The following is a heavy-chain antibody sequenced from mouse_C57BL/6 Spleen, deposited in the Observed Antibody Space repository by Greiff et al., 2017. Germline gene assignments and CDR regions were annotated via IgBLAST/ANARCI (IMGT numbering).Heavy chain of an antibody. CDR2: INPYNGGT. CDR1: GYTFTDYY. CDR3: ARNGFDGYYLDY. V-gene: IGHV1-19*01. D-gene: IGHD2-3*01. Sequence: EVQLQQSGPVLVKPGASVKMSCTASGYTFTDYYMNWVKQSHGKSLEWIGVINPYNGGTSYNQKFKGKATLTVDKSSSTAYMELNSLTSEDSAVYYCARNGFDGYYLDYWGQGTTLTVSS. J-gene: IGHJ2*01.